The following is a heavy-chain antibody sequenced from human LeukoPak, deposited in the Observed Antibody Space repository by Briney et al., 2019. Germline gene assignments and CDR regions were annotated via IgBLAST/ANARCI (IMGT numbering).Heavy chain of an antibody. V-gene: IGHV4-4*07. CDR1: GVSFSSDY. D-gene: IGHD1-26*01. CDR3: ARERGNLRGDAFDI. CDR2: IFSSGNT. Sequence: SETLSLTCTVSGVSFSSDYWTWIRQPAGKGLEWIGRIFSSGNTNYNPSLESRVTMSIDTSKNQFSLKLTSVTAADTAVYYCARERGNLRGDAFDIWGEGTMVTVSS. J-gene: IGHJ3*02.